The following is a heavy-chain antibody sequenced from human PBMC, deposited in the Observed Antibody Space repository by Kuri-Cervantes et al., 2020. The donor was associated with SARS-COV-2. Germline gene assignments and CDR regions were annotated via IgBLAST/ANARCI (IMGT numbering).Heavy chain of an antibody. J-gene: IGHJ4*02. D-gene: IGHD5-12*01. V-gene: IGHV3-23*01. CDR3: AKPHGYSGYDPPDY. Sequence: GGSLRLSCAASGFTFSSHAMIWVRQAPGKGLEWVSSISGSGGATYYADSAKGRFTISRDNSKNTLSLQMNSLRAEDTAVYYCAKPHGYSGYDPPDYWGQGTLVTVSS. CDR1: GFTFSSHA. CDR2: ISGSGGAT.